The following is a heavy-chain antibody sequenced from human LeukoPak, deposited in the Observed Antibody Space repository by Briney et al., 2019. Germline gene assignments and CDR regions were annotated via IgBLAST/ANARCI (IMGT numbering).Heavy chain of an antibody. J-gene: IGHJ5*02. D-gene: IGHD4-17*01. CDR3: ARAMTTVTSNWFDP. V-gene: IGHV4-30-4*01. Sequence: SETLSLTCTVSGGSISSGDYYWSWIRQPPGKGLEWIGYIYYSGSTYYNPSLKSRVTISVDTSKNQFSLKLSSVTAADTAVYYCARAMTTVTSNWFDPWGQGTLVTVSS. CDR1: GGSISSGDYY. CDR2: IYYSGST.